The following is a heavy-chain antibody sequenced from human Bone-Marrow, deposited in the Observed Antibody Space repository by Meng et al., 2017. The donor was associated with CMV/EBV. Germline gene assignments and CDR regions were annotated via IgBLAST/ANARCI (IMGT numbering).Heavy chain of an antibody. J-gene: IGHJ4*02. CDR2: IWYDGNYK. CDR1: GFTFSSYG. V-gene: IGHV3-30*02. Sequence: GESLKISCAASGFTFSSYGMHWVRQAPGKGLEWVAFIWYDGNYKHYADSVKGRFTISRDNSKNTLYLQMNSLRAEDTTVYYCAKGYDSGNYYFDYWVQGTLVTVSS. D-gene: IGHD1-26*01. CDR3: AKGYDSGNYYFDY.